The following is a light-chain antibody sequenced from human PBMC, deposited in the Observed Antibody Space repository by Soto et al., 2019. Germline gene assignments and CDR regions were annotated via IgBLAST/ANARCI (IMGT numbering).Light chain of an antibody. Sequence: EIVMTQSQVALSVSPGESAALSCRASQSVGRNFAWYQQRPGQAPRVLIYGTSTRATGVPARFSGSGSGTDFTLTISSLQSEDFAVYYFQQYNKLPYTFGQGTRLEIK. CDR3: QQYNKLPYT. V-gene: IGKV3-15*01. J-gene: IGKJ2*01. CDR1: QSVGRN. CDR2: GTS.